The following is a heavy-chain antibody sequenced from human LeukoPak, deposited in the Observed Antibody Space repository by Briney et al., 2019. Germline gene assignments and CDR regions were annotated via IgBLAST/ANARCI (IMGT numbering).Heavy chain of an antibody. CDR2: INAGNGNT. V-gene: IGHV1-3*01. CDR3: ARDAHRLRAAAEGY. J-gene: IGHJ4*02. Sequence: GASVKVSCKASGYTFTSYAMHWVRQAPGQRLEWMGWINAGNGNTKYSQKFQGRVTITRDTSASTAYMELSSLRSEDTAVYYCARDAHRLRAAAEGYWGQGTLVTVSS. CDR1: GYTFTSYA. D-gene: IGHD6-13*01.